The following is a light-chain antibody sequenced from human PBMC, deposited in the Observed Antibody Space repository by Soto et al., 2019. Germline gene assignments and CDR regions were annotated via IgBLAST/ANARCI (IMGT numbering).Light chain of an antibody. CDR3: QSYDSNLSGYV. J-gene: IGLJ1*01. CDR1: SSNIGAGYN. CDR2: GNN. Sequence: SVLTQPPSVSGAPGQRVTISCTGSSSNIGAGYNVQWYQQLPGTAPKLLIHGNNNRPSGVPGRFSGSKSGTSASLAITGLQAEDEADYYCQSYDSNLSGYVFGTGTKLTVL. V-gene: IGLV1-40*01.